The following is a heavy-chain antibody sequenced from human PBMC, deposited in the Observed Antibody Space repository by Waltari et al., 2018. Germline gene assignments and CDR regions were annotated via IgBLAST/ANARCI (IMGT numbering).Heavy chain of an antibody. Sequence: QVQLVESGGGVVQPGRSLRLSCAASGFTFSSYAMHWVRQAPGKGLGWVAVISYDGSNKYYADSVKGRFTISRDNSKNTLYLQMNSLRAEDTAVYYCARATAARGGYDYWGQGTLVTVSS. D-gene: IGHD6-6*01. V-gene: IGHV3-30-3*01. CDR3: ARATAARGGYDY. CDR1: GFTFSSYA. CDR2: ISYDGSNK. J-gene: IGHJ4*02.